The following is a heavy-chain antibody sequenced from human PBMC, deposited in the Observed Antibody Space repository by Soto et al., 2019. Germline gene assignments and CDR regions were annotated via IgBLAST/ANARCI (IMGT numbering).Heavy chain of an antibody. Sequence: QLQLQESGPGLVKPSETLSLTCTASDGSISSYYWSWIRQPPGKGLEWIGYVYSNGDTSFNPSLKRRVTISVDTSRNRFALRLHSVTAADTAVYYCARRITGDPHFDLWGRGTLVTVSS. CDR3: ARRITGDPHFDL. J-gene: IGHJ2*01. V-gene: IGHV4-59*12. D-gene: IGHD1-20*01. CDR1: DGSISSYY. CDR2: VYSNGDT.